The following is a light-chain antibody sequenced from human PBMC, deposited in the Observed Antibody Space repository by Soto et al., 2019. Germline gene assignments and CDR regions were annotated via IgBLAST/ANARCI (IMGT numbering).Light chain of an antibody. J-gene: IGLJ1*01. CDR3: CSYAGSSTLV. CDR2: EVS. V-gene: IGLV2-23*02. Sequence: QSALTQPASVSGSPGQSITISCTGTSSDVGSYNLVSWYQHHPGKAPKLIIYEVSKRPSGVSNRFSGSKSGNTASLTISGLQAEDEAYYYCCSYAGSSTLVFGTGTKVTVL. CDR1: SSDVGSYNL.